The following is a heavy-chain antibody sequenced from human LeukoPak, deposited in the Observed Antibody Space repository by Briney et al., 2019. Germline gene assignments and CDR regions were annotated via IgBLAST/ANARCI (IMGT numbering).Heavy chain of an antibody. CDR2: IYYSGST. Sequence: SETLSLTCTVSGDSISSYYWSWIRQPPGKGLEWIGYIYYSGSTYYNPSLKSRVTISVDTSKNQFSLKLSSVTAADTAVYYCARSPSGFDYWGQGTLVTVSS. V-gene: IGHV4-59*08. J-gene: IGHJ4*02. CDR3: ARSPSGFDY. D-gene: IGHD7-27*01. CDR1: GDSISSYY.